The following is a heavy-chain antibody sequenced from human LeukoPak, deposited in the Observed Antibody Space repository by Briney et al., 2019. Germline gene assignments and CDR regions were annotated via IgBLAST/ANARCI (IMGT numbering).Heavy chain of an antibody. V-gene: IGHV3-74*01. CDR2: INSDGSST. J-gene: IGHJ6*02. Sequence: GGSLRLSCAASGFTFSNHWMHWVRQVPGKGLVWVSRINSDGSSTSYADSVKGRFTISRDNAKNTLYLQMNSLRAEDTAVHYCARATSYNNYGMDVWGQGTTVAVSS. CDR3: ARATSYNNYGMDV. CDR1: GFTFSNHW.